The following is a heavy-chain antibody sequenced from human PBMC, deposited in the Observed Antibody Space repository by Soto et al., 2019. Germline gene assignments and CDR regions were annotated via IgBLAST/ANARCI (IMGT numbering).Heavy chain of an antibody. CDR2: ISCDGSNK. D-gene: IGHD1-26*01. Sequence: HPGVSLRLSRAASGFTFSSYAMHWVRQAPGKGLEWVAVISCDGSNKYYADSVKGRFTISRDNPKNTLYLQMNSLRAEDTAVYYCARDLREWEWELLFDYWGQGTLVTVSS. V-gene: IGHV3-30-3*01. J-gene: IGHJ4*02. CDR1: GFTFSSYA. CDR3: ARDLREWEWELLFDY.